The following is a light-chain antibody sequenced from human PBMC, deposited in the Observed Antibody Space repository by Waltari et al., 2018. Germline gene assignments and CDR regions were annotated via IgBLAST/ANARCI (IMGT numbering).Light chain of an antibody. CDR2: LGS. CDR3: MQALHSIT. J-gene: IGKJ5*01. V-gene: IGKV2-28*01. Sequence: DVVLTQSPLSLPVTPGEPASISCRSSQSLLHSSGYNYLDWYLQKQGQSPQLLIYLGSSRASGVPDRVPGSGSGTDFTLRITRVEAEDVGLYYCMQALHSITFGQGTRLEIK. CDR1: QSLLHSSGYNY.